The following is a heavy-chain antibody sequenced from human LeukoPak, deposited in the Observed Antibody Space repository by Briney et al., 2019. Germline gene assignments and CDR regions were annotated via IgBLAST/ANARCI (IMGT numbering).Heavy chain of an antibody. Sequence: GGSLRLSCAASGFTFSDYYMSWIRQAPGKGLEWVANIKQDGSEKYYVDSVKGRFTISRDNAKNSLYLQMNTLRPEDTAVYYCARERQNKDFWSGGDYWGQGTLVTVS. D-gene: IGHD3-3*01. V-gene: IGHV3-7*01. CDR1: GFTFSDYY. CDR2: IKQDGSEK. J-gene: IGHJ4*02. CDR3: ARERQNKDFWSGGDY.